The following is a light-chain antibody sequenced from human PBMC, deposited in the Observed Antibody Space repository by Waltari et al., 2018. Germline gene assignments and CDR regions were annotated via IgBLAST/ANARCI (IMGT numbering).Light chain of an antibody. CDR1: SSDIGRYDL. CDR3: SSHGGSDKFYG. V-gene: IGLV2-8*01. Sequence: QSALTQPPSASGSPGQSVAISCTGTSSDIGRYDLVSWYQHPPGKAPKLIISEVNKRPSGVPDRFSGAKSGNTASLTVSGLQAEDEADYYCSSHGGSDKFYGFGTGTKVTVL. CDR2: EVN. J-gene: IGLJ1*01.